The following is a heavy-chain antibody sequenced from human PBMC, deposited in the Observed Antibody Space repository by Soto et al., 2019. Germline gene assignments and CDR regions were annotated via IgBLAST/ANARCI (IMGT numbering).Heavy chain of an antibody. D-gene: IGHD3-22*01. Sequence: QVQMQESSPGLVKPSQTLSLTSTVSGGSISSGDYYWSWIRQPPGKSLEWIGYIYYSGSTYYNPSLKSRVTISVDTSKNQFSLKVSSVTAADTAVYYCARRPFDSSGSNFDYWGQGTLVTVSS. CDR3: ARRPFDSSGSNFDY. J-gene: IGHJ4*02. CDR1: GGSISSGDYY. CDR2: IYYSGST. V-gene: IGHV4-30-4*01.